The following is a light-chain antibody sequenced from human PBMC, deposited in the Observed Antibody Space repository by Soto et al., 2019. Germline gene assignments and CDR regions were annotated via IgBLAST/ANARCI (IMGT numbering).Light chain of an antibody. CDR3: QQYNNWPLT. CDR1: QSVRSN. CDR2: GAS. Sequence: EIVFTQSPGTLSLSPGERATLSCRASQSVRSNLAWYQQKPGQAPRLLIYGASTRATGIPARFSGSGSGTDFTLTVSRLEPEDFAVYYCQQYNNWPLTFGGGTKVDIK. V-gene: IGKV3-15*01. J-gene: IGKJ4*01.